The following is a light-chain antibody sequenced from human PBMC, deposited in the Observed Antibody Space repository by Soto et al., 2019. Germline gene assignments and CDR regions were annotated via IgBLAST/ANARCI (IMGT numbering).Light chain of an antibody. CDR2: AVS. V-gene: IGLV2-11*01. J-gene: IGLJ3*02. Sequence: QSALTQPRSVSGSPGQSDTISCTGTNSDVGGYNFVSWYQQLPGKAPKLMISAVSQRPSGVPDRFSGSKSGNTASLTISGLQADDEADYFCCSYTASDIWVFGGGTQLTVL. CDR3: CSYTASDIWV. CDR1: NSDVGGYNF.